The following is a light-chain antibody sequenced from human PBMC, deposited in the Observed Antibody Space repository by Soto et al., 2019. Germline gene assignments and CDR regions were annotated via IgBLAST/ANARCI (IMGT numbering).Light chain of an antibody. CDR1: QGISNY. Sequence: DIQMTQSPSSLPASVGDRVTITCRASQGISNYLAWYQQKPGKVPKLLIYAASTLQSGVPSRFSGSGSGTDFTLNISSLQPEDVATYYCQKYNSALTFGGGTKVEI. CDR3: QKYNSALT. J-gene: IGKJ4*01. CDR2: AAS. V-gene: IGKV1-27*01.